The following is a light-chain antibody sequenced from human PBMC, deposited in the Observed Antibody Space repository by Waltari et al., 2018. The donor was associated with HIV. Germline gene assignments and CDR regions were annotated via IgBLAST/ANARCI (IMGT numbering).Light chain of an antibody. CDR3: ETWDSNIVV. CDR2: LEGSGSY. J-gene: IGLJ2*01. V-gene: IGLV4-60*03. CDR1: SGHSSYI. Sequence: QPVLTQSSSASASLGSSVKLTCTLSSGHSSYIIAWHTQQPGKAPRYLMKLEGSGSYNKGSGVPDRFSGSSSGADRYLTISNLQSEDEADYYCETWDSNIVVFGGGTKLTVL.